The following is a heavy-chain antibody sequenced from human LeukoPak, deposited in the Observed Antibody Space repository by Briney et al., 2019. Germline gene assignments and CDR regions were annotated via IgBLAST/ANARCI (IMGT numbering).Heavy chain of an antibody. V-gene: IGHV1-18*01. D-gene: IGHD3-10*01. Sequence: ASVKVSCKASGYTFTSYGISWVRQAPGQGLEWMGWISAYNGNTNYAQKLQGRVTMTTDTSTSTAYMELRSLRSDDTAVYYCVRDRITMVRGVISFDYWGQGTLVTVSS. CDR2: ISAYNGNT. CDR3: VRDRITMVRGVISFDY. J-gene: IGHJ4*02. CDR1: GYTFTSYG.